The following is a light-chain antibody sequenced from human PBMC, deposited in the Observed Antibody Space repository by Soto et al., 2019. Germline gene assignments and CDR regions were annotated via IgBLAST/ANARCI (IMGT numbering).Light chain of an antibody. CDR1: QSVSSSH. Sequence: EIVLTQSPGTLSLSPGERATLSCRASQSVSSSHLAWYQQKPGQAPRLLIYGASSRATGIPDRFSGSGSGTDFSLTISRLEPEDLAVYYCQHYGSSPPYTFGQGTKLEIK. CDR3: QHYGSSPPYT. CDR2: GAS. V-gene: IGKV3-20*01. J-gene: IGKJ2*01.